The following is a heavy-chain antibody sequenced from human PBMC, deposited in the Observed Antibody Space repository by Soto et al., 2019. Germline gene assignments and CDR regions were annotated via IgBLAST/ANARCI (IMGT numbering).Heavy chain of an antibody. Sequence: EVQLLESGGGLEQPGGSLRLSCAASGITFSRYAMNWVRQAPGKGLEWVSAISGSGHNTYYADSVKGRFTISRDNSRNTLYLQMHSLRAEDTAVYYCAKDHGDYCIGASCDAAPYGMDVWGQGTTVTVSS. D-gene: IGHD2-2*01. J-gene: IGHJ6*02. CDR2: ISGSGHNT. CDR1: GITFSRYA. V-gene: IGHV3-23*01. CDR3: AKDHGDYCIGASCDAAPYGMDV.